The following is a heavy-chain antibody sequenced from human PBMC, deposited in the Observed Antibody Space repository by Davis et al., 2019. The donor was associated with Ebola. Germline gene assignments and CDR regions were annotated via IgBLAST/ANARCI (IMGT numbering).Heavy chain of an antibody. CDR3: ASLGVNTMYDY. CDR1: GFTFRSYW. CDR2: IKKDGSEK. V-gene: IGHV3-7*03. J-gene: IGHJ4*02. Sequence: GESLKISCAAPGFTFRSYWMTWVRQAPGKGLEWVANIKKDGSEKHYVDSVKGRFTISRDNAKNSLYLQMNSLRAEDTAVYYCASLGVNTMYDYCGQGTLVTVSS. D-gene: IGHD3-10*01.